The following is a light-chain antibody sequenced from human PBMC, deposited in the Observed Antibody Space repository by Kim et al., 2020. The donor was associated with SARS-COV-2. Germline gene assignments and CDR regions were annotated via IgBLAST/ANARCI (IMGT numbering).Light chain of an antibody. CDR1: QDVSSY. J-gene: IGKJ4*01. V-gene: IGKV1-17*03. Sequence: DIQMTQSPSAMSASIGDRITITCRASQDVSSYLAWFQQKPGKVPQSLIYGASSRQSGVPSRFSGRGSGTEFTLTISGLQPEDFATYYCLQHNSYPLTFGGGTKVDIK. CDR3: LQHNSYPLT. CDR2: GAS.